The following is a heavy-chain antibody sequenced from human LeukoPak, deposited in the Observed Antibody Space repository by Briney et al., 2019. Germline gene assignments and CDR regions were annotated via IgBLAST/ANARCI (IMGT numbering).Heavy chain of an antibody. CDR3: ARNYYGPKNWFDP. J-gene: IGHJ5*02. CDR2: IYSGGST. D-gene: IGHD3-10*01. V-gene: IGHV3-53*04. CDR1: GFTVSSNY. Sequence: PGGSLRLSCAASGFTVSSNYMSWVRQAPGKGLEWVSVIYSGGSTYYADSVKGRFTISRHNSKNTLYLQMSSLRAEDTAVYYCARNYYGPKNWFDPWGQGTLVTVSS.